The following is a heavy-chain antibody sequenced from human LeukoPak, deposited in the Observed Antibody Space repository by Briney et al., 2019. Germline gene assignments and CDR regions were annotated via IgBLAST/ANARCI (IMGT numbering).Heavy chain of an antibody. D-gene: IGHD3-16*01. CDR2: INPNSGGT. J-gene: IGHJ4*02. CDR3: ARVPTYYDYVWGSPLDY. CDR1: GYTFTGYY. Sequence: ASVKVSCKASGYTFTGYYMHWVRQAPGQGLEWMGWINPNSGGTNYAQKFQGRVTMTRDTSISTAYMELSRLRSDDTAVYYCARVPTYYDYVWGSPLDYWGQGTLVTVSS. V-gene: IGHV1-2*02.